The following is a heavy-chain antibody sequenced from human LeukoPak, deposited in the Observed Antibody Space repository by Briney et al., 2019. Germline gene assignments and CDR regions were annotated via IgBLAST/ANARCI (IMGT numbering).Heavy chain of an antibody. CDR2: IIPIFGTA. D-gene: IGHD3-10*01. CDR1: GGTFSSYA. Sequence: SVKVSCKASGGTFSSYAISWVRQAPGQGLEWMGGIIPIFGTANYAQKFRGRVTITADESTSTAYMELSSLRSEDTAVYYCARDANYYGSGSYTNWFDPWGQGTLVTVSS. J-gene: IGHJ5*02. CDR3: ARDANYYGSGSYTNWFDP. V-gene: IGHV1-69*01.